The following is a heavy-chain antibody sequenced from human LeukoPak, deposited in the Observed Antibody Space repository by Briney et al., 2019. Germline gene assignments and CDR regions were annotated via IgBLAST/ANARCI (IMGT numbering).Heavy chain of an antibody. J-gene: IGHJ6*03. V-gene: IGHV3-11*01. Sequence: GGSLRLSCAASGFTFSDYYMSWIRQAPGKGLEWVSYISSSGSTIYYADSVKGRFTISRDNAKNSLYLQMNSLRAEDTAVYYCARSRGYYDSSGYYPYYYYYMDVWGKGTTVTISS. CDR1: GFTFSDYY. CDR3: ARSRGYYDSSGYYPYYYYYMDV. CDR2: ISSSGSTI. D-gene: IGHD3-22*01.